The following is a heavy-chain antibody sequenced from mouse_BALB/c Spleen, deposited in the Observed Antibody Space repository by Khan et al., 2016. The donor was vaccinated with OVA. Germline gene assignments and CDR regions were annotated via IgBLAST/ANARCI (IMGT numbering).Heavy chain of an antibody. Sequence: QIQLVQSGPELKKPGETVKISCKASGYTFTDYSMHWVKQAPGKGLKWMGWINTETGEPTYADDFKGRFAFSLETSASTAYLQINNLKNEDTATYFCASNFLYSYSSSPFAYWGQWTLVTVSA. CDR3: ASNFLYSYSSSPFAY. CDR1: GYTFTDYS. J-gene: IGHJ3*01. D-gene: IGHD1-1*01. V-gene: IGHV9-2-1*01. CDR2: INTETGEP.